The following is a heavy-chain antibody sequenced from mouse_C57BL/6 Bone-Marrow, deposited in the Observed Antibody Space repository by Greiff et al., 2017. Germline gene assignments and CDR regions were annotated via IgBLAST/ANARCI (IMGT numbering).Heavy chain of an antibody. J-gene: IGHJ2*01. V-gene: IGHV3-6*01. D-gene: IGHD3-1*01. CDR2: ISYDGSN. CDR1: GYSITSGYY. CDR3: ASLRGGA. Sequence: EVQLVESGPGLVKPSQSLSLTCSVTGYSITSGYYWNWIRQFPGNKLEWMGYISYDGSNNYNPSLKNRISITRDTSKNQFVLKLNSVTTEDTATYYCASLRGGAWGQVTTLTVSS.